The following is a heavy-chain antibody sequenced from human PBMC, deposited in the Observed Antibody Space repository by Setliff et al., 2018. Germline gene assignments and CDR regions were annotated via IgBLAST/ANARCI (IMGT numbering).Heavy chain of an antibody. J-gene: IGHJ4*02. CDR2: ISGYNSNT. D-gene: IGHD5-18*01. V-gene: IGHV1-18*04. Sequence: ASVKVSCKASGNRFTDYNLHWIRQAPGQGLEWVGWISGYNSNTIYAQNFQGRVTMTTDASTNTAYMELRSLGSDDTAVYYCATFRGYTYGYDYWGQGTLVTVSS. CDR3: ATFRGYTYGYDY. CDR1: GNRFTDYN.